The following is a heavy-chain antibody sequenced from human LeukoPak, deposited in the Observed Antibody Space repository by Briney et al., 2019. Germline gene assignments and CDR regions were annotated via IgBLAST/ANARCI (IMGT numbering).Heavy chain of an antibody. V-gene: IGHV4-59*01. CDR3: ARDRAHYYGYGMDV. D-gene: IGHD3-10*01. J-gene: IGHJ6*02. CDR1: GGSISGYY. CDR2: IYYSGST. Sequence: SETLSLTCTVSGGSISGYYWSWIRQPPGKGLEWIGYIYYSGSTNYNPSLKSRVTISVDTSKNQFSLKLSSVTAADTAVYYCARDRAHYYGYGMDVWGQGTTVTVSS.